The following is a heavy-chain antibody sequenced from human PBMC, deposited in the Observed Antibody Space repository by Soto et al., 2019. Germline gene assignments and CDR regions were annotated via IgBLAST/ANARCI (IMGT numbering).Heavy chain of an antibody. V-gene: IGHV1-69*10. D-gene: IGHD2-2*01. CDR2: INPMLGVA. CDR3: ARGPARFDP. Sequence: PGASVKVSCKASGGSFSSLVISWLRQAPGQGPEWMGGINPMLGVANFAQKFQDRVTITADESTTTAYMELSSLRSEDTAVYYCARGPARFDPWGQGTLVTVSS. J-gene: IGHJ5*02. CDR1: GGSFSSLV.